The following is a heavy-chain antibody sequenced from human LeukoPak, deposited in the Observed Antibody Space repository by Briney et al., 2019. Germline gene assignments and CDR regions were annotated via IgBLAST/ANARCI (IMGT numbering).Heavy chain of an antibody. Sequence: SETLSLTCTVSGYSISSTYCWGWIRQSPGRGLEWIGSIYHTGSTFYNPSLTSRVTISVDTSKNQFSLNLTSVTAADTAVYYCARDFGHNFYRSGTKWFEPWGQGTLVTVSS. J-gene: IGHJ5*02. D-gene: IGHD3-10*01. CDR3: ARDFGHNFYRSGTKWFEP. CDR2: IYHTGST. V-gene: IGHV4-38-2*02. CDR1: GYSISSTYC.